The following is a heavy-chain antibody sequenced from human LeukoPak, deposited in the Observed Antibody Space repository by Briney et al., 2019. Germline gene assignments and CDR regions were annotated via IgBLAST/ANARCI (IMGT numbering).Heavy chain of an antibody. CDR3: ARAPTRGYCSSTSCYYYY. D-gene: IGHD2-2*01. V-gene: IGHV1-8*02. CDR2: MNPNSGNT. Sequence: ASVKVSCKASGYTFTSYGISWVRQATGQGLEWMGWMNPNSGNTGYAQKFQGRVTMTRNTSISTAYMELSSLRSEDTAVYYCARAPTRGYCSSTSCYYYYWGQGTLVTVSS. CDR1: GYTFTSYG. J-gene: IGHJ4*02.